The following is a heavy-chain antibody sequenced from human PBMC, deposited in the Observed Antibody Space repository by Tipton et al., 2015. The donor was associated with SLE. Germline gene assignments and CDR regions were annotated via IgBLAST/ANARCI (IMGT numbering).Heavy chain of an antibody. V-gene: IGHV1-69-2*01. J-gene: IGHJ4*02. CDR2: VDPEDGET. CDR3: STLTPAAAVFDY. CDR1: GYTFTDYY. Sequence: QLVQSGAEVRKPGATVKISCKVSGYTFTDYYMHWVQQAPGKGLEWVGLVDPEDGETIYAEKFQGRITITAYTSTDTAYMELSSLRSEDTAVYYCSTLTPAAAVFDYWGQGTLVTVYS. D-gene: IGHD6-13*01.